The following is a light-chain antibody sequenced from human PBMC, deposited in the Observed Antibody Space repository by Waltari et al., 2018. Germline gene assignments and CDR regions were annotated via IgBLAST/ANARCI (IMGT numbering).Light chain of an antibody. CDR3: QQYNNWPPT. CDR2: GAA. V-gene: IGKV3-15*01. J-gene: IGKJ1*01. Sequence: EKVMTQSPATLSVSPGERATLSCRASQSVSSNLAWYQQTPGQAPRLLLSGAATRATGIPARFSGSGSGTEFTLTISSLQSEDFAVYYCQQYNNWPPTFGQGTKVEIK. CDR1: QSVSSN.